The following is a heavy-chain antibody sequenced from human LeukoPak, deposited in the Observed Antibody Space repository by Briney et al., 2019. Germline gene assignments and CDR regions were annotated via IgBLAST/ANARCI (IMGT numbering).Heavy chain of an antibody. V-gene: IGHV1-8*01. CDR1: GYTFTSYD. D-gene: IGHD3-9*01. Sequence: ASVKVSCKASGYTFTSYDINWVRQATGQGLEWMGWMNPNSGNTGYAQKFQGRVTMTRNTSISTAYMELSSLRSEDTAVYYCARVDSPDWFHTPTYYYGMDVWGQGTTVTVSS. CDR3: ARVDSPDWFHTPTYYYGMDV. J-gene: IGHJ6*02. CDR2: MNPNSGNT.